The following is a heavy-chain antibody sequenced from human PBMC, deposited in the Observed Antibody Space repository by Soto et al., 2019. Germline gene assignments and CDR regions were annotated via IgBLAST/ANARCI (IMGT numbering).Heavy chain of an antibody. Sequence: GESLKISCKGSGYSFTTYWISWVRQMPGKGLEWMGRIDPSDSYSNYSPSFQGHVTISVDKSLSTVYLQWTSLKASDTAIYYCARRAGYYYGMDVWGQGTTVTVSS. CDR3: ARRAGYYYGMDV. V-gene: IGHV5-10-1*01. CDR2: IDPSDSYS. J-gene: IGHJ6*02. CDR1: GYSFTTYW.